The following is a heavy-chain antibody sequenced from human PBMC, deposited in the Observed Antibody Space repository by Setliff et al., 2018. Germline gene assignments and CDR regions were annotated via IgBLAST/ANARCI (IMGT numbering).Heavy chain of an antibody. Sequence: ASVKVSCKASGGTFINYAISWVRQAPGQGLEWMGWINPNSGGTNYAQKFQGWVTMTRDTSISTAYMELSRLRSDDTAVYYCATFASYIVLMVYARSGAFDIWGQGTMVTVSS. V-gene: IGHV1-2*04. CDR1: GGTFINYA. J-gene: IGHJ3*02. CDR3: ATFASYIVLMVYARSGAFDI. D-gene: IGHD2-8*01. CDR2: INPNSGGT.